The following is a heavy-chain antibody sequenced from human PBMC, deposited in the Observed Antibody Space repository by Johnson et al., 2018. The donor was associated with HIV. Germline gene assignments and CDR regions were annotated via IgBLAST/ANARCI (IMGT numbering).Heavy chain of an antibody. Sequence: QVQLVESGGGVVQPGRSLRLSCAASGFTFSSYAMHWVRQAPGKGLEWVAVISYDGSNKYYADAVKGRFTISRDNSKNTLYLHINTLSPEDTAVYYCADGEGGSFFLAFDLWGQGTMVTVSS. CDR1: GFTFSSYA. V-gene: IGHV3-30*04. CDR2: ISYDGSNK. J-gene: IGHJ3*01. D-gene: IGHD1-26*01. CDR3: ADGEGGSFFLAFDL.